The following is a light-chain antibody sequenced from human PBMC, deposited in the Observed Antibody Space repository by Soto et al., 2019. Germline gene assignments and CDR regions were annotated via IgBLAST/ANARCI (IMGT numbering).Light chain of an antibody. CDR1: NGDVGSYDL. J-gene: IGLJ2*01. CDR2: EVS. CDR3: SSYTTTSTIL. Sequence: QSALTQPASVSGSPGQSITISCTGTNGDVGSYDLVSWYQRYPGEAPKLIIYEVSNRPSGVSNRFSGSKSGNTASLTISGLQAEDEAHYYCSSYTTTSTILFGGGTKLTVL. V-gene: IGLV2-14*02.